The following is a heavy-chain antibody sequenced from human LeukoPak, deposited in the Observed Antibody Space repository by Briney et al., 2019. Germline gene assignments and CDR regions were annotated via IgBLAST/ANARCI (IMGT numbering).Heavy chain of an antibody. D-gene: IGHD6-19*01. Sequence: PSETLSLTCTVSGGSISSYYWSWIRQPPGKGLEWIGYIYYSGSTNYNPSLKSRVTISVDTSKNQFSLKLTSVTAADTAVYYCARPRSGQWLANDAFDIWGQGTMVTVSS. CDR1: GGSISSYY. J-gene: IGHJ3*02. V-gene: IGHV4-59*12. CDR2: IYYSGST. CDR3: ARPRSGQWLANDAFDI.